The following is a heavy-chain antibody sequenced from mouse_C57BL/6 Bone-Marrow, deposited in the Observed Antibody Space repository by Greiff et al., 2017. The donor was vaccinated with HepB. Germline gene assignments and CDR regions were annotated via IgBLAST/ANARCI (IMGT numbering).Heavy chain of an antibody. CDR3: TTFYYGSSYGFAY. CDR1: GYSFTGYF. Sequence: VQLQQSGPELVKPGDSVKISCTASGYSFTGYFMNWVMRSHGKSLEWIGRINPYNGDTFYNQKFKGKATMTADTSSNTAYLQLSSLTSEDTAVYYCTTFYYGSSYGFAYWGQGTLVTVSA. D-gene: IGHD1-1*01. V-gene: IGHV1-20*01. J-gene: IGHJ3*01. CDR2: INPYNGDT.